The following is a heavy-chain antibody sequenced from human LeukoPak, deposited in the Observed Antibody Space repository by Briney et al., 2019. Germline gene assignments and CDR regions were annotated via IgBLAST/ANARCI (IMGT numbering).Heavy chain of an antibody. CDR2: ISAYNGNT. CDR3: ARVWYQLLQNDAFDI. V-gene: IGHV1-18*01. D-gene: IGHD2-2*01. Sequence: GASVKVSCKASGYTFTSYGISWVRQAPGQGLEWMGWISAYNGNTNYAQKLQGRVTMTTDTSTSTAYMELSRLRSDDTAVYYCARVWYQLLQNDAFDIWGQGTMVTVSS. CDR1: GYTFTSYG. J-gene: IGHJ3*02.